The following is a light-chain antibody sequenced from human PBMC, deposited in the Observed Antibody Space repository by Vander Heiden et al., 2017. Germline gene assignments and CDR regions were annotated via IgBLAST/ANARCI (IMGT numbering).Light chain of an antibody. J-gene: IGLJ2*01. Sequence: SLLTQPPSAAGTPGQRGNISCSGSRSNIVINYVYWYQQLPGTAPKLLIYMSSQRPSGVPDRFSGSKSGTSASLAISGLRSEDEADYYCASWDESLSGVVFGGGTKLTVL. CDR2: MSS. V-gene: IGLV1-47*01. CDR1: RSNIVINY. CDR3: ASWDESLSGVV.